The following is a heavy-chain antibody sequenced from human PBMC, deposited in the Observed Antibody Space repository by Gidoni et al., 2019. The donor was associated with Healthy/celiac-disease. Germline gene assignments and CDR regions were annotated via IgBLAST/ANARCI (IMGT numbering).Heavy chain of an antibody. CDR3: ARAGLRDAFDI. V-gene: IGHV3-21*01. D-gene: IGHD4-17*01. CDR1: GFTFSSYS. CDR2: ISSSSSYI. J-gene: IGHJ3*02. Sequence: EVQLVESGGGLVKPGGSLSISCAASGFTFSSYSMNLVRQAPGKGLEWVSSISSSSSYIYYADSVKGRFTISRDNAKNSLYLQMNSRRAEDTAVYYCARAGLRDAFDIWGQGTMVTVSS.